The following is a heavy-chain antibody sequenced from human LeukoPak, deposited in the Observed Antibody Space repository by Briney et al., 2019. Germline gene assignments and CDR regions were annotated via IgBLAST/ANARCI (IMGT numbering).Heavy chain of an antibody. CDR2: INPKSGGT. CDR1: GYTFTGYY. CDR3: AGPRYGSGSYYNADFFDY. D-gene: IGHD3-10*01. V-gene: IGHV1-2*06. Sequence: ASVKVSCKASGYTFTGYYMHWVRQAPGQGLEWMGRINPKSGGTNYAQKFQGRVTMTRDTSISTAYMELSRLRSDDTAVYYCAGPRYGSGSYYNADFFDYWGQGTLVTVSS. J-gene: IGHJ4*02.